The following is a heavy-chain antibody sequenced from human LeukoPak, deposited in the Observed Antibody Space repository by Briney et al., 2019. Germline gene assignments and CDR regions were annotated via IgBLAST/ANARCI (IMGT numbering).Heavy chain of an antibody. Sequence: PSETLSLTCTVSGGSISSDYWTWIRQPPGKGLEWIGYIHYNGNTNYNPSLKSRVTMSVDTSKNQFSLKLTSVTAADTAVYYCARVGIAVAATNNWFDPWGQGTLVTVSS. V-gene: IGHV4-59*01. CDR1: GGSISSDY. D-gene: IGHD6-19*01. CDR2: IHYNGNT. CDR3: ARVGIAVAATNNWFDP. J-gene: IGHJ5*02.